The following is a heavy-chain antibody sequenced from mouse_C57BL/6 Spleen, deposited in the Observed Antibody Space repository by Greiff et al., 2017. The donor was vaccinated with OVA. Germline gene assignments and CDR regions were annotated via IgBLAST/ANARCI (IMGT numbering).Heavy chain of an antibody. J-gene: IGHJ3*01. V-gene: IGHV5-17*01. CDR2: ISSGSRTI. D-gene: IGHD1-1*01. CDR1: GFTFSDYG. CDR3: ARPPYGSSGFAY. Sequence: EVMLVESGGGLVKPGGSLKLSCAASGFTFSDYGMHWVRQAPEKGLEWVAYISSGSRTIYYADTVKGRFTISRDNAKNTLFLQMTSLRSEDTAMYYCARPPYGSSGFAYWGQGTLVTVSA.